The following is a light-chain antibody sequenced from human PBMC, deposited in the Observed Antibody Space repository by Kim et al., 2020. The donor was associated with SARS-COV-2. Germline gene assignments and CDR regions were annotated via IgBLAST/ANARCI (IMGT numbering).Light chain of an antibody. CDR2: GNS. CDR3: QSYDSSLSGSGV. J-gene: IGLJ1*01. V-gene: IGLV1-40*01. Sequence: RVTLSCTGSSSNIGAGYDVHWYQQLPGTAPKLRIYGNSNRPSGVPDRFSGSKTGTSASLAITGLQAEDEADYYGQSYDSSLSGSGVFGTGTKVTVL. CDR1: SSNIGAGYD.